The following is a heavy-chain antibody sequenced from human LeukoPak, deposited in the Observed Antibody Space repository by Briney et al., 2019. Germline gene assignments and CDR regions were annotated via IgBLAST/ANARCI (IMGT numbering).Heavy chain of an antibody. Sequence: GGSLRLSCTASGFTFSSSAMSWVRQAPGKGLEWVSTISGSGDRTYYADSVKVRFTISRDNSKNTLFLHMNSLRAEDTAVYSCAKGYYGLDYWGQGTLVTVSS. J-gene: IGHJ4*02. V-gene: IGHV3-23*01. CDR2: ISGSGDRT. CDR1: GFTFSSSA. D-gene: IGHD3-10*01. CDR3: AKGYYGLDY.